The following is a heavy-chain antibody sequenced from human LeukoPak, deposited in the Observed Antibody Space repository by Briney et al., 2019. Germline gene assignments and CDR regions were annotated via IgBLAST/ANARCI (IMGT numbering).Heavy chain of an antibody. CDR2: IYYSGST. Sequence: TPSKTLSLTCTVSGGSISSYYWSWIRQPPGKGLEWIGYIYYSGSTNYNPSLKSRVTISVDTSKNQFSLKLSSVTAADTAVYYCARGSTVTYYYMDVWGKGTTVTVSS. CDR3: ARGSTVTYYYMDV. CDR1: GGSISSYY. D-gene: IGHD4-17*01. V-gene: IGHV4-59*01. J-gene: IGHJ6*03.